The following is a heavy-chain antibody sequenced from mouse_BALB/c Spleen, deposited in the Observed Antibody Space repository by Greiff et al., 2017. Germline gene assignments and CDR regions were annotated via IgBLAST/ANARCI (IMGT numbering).Heavy chain of an antibody. J-gene: IGHJ4*01. D-gene: IGHD1-1*01. V-gene: IGHV1S132*01. CDR2: IFPGTGTT. CDR3: ARFTTDAMDY. Sequence: QVQLKESGAELVKPGASVKLSCKTSGYTFTSYWIQWVKQRPGQGLGWIGEIFPGTGTTYYNEKFKGKATLTIDTSSSTAYMQLSSLTSEDSAVYFCARFTTDAMDYWGQGTSVTVSS. CDR1: GYTFTSYW.